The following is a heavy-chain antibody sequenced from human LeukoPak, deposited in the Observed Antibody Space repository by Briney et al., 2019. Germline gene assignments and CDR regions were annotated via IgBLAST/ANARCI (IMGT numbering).Heavy chain of an antibody. CDR1: GYSFTSYW. V-gene: IGHV5-51*01. D-gene: IGHD3-22*01. J-gene: IGHJ4*02. CDR2: IYPGDSDT. Sequence: GESLKISCKGSGYSFTSYWIGWVRHMPGKGLEWLGIIYPGDSDTRYSPSFQGQVTISADKSISTAYLQWSSLKASDTAMYYCARHRYYYDSRGYYFDYWGKGTLVTVSS. CDR3: ARHRYYYDSRGYYFDY.